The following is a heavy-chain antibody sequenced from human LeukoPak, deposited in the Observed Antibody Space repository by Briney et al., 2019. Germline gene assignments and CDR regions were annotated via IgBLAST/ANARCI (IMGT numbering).Heavy chain of an antibody. V-gene: IGHV5-51*01. CDR1: GYSFNNYW. CDR2: IHPGDSGT. CDR3: ARGGTYRYGSSDY. D-gene: IGHD5-18*01. Sequence: GESLKISCKGSGYSFNNYWIGWVRQMPGKGLEWMGIIHPGDSGTRYSPSFQGQVTMSVDESITTAYLQWSSLRASDSAIYYCARGGTYRYGSSDYWGQGTLVTVSS. J-gene: IGHJ4*02.